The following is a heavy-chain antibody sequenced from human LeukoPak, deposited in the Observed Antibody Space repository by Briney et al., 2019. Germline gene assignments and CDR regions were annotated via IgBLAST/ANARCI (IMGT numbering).Heavy chain of an antibody. J-gene: IGHJ4*02. CDR1: GGSISSYY. Sequence: PSETLSLTCTVSGGSISSYYWSWIRQPAGKGLEWIGRIYRSGSTNYNPSLKSRVTVSVDTAKNQFSLKLSSVTAADTAVYYCARGRYDVLTGYFEEVDYWGQGTLVIVSS. D-gene: IGHD3-9*01. CDR3: ARGRYDVLTGYFEEVDY. CDR2: IYRSGST. V-gene: IGHV4-4*07.